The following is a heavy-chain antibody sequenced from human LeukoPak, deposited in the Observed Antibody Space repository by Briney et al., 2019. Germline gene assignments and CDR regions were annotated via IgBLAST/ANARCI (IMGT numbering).Heavy chain of an antibody. V-gene: IGHV1-24*01. J-gene: IGHJ6*02. Sequence: GASVKVSCKASGYTFTSYAISWVRQAPGKGLEWMGGFDPEDGETIYAQKFQGRVTMTEDTSTDTAYMELSSLRSEDTAVYYCLNGVFQAPYGMDVWGQGTTVTVSS. CDR2: FDPEDGET. CDR3: LNGVFQAPYGMDV. CDR1: GYTFTSYA. D-gene: IGHD2-8*01.